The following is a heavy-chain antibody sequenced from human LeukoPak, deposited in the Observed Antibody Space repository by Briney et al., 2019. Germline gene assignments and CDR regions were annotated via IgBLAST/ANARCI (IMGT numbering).Heavy chain of an antibody. D-gene: IGHD3-3*01. J-gene: IGHJ4*02. CDR2: IIPIFGTA. V-gene: IGHV1-69*05. CDR3: ARGTYYDFWSGYY. Sequence: ASVKVSCKASGVTFSSYAISWVRQAPGQGLEWMGGIIPIFGTANYAQKFQGRVTITTDESTSTAYMELSSLRSEDTAVYYCARGTYYDFWSGYYWGQGTLVTVSS. CDR1: GVTFSSYA.